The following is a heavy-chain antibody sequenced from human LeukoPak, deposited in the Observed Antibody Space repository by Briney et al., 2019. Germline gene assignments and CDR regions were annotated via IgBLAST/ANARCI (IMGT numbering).Heavy chain of an antibody. J-gene: IGHJ4*02. CDR2: ISSGGSTI. CDR1: GFTFSDYY. D-gene: IGHD6-13*01. Sequence: GGPLTLSCAVSGFTFSDYYMSWIRQAPGKGLEWVSYISSGGSTISHADSVKGRFTNPRDNADISLYLLMNSLRAEYTAVYDSARREAAGRGFDYWGQGTLVTVSS. V-gene: IGHV3-11*01. CDR3: ARREAAGRGFDY.